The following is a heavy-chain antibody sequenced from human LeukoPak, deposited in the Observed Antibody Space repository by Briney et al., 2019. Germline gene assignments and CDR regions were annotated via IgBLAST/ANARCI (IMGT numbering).Heavy chain of an antibody. J-gene: IGHJ4*02. CDR1: GFTFSDHY. CDR2: TRNKANSYTT. V-gene: IGHV3-72*01. Sequence: SGGSLRLSCAASGFTFSDHYMDWVRQAPGKGLEWVGRTRNKANSYTTEYAASVKGRFTISRDDSKNSLYLQMNSLKTEDTAVYYCASYDSSGYYPYWGQGTLVTVSS. D-gene: IGHD3-22*01. CDR3: ASYDSSGYYPY.